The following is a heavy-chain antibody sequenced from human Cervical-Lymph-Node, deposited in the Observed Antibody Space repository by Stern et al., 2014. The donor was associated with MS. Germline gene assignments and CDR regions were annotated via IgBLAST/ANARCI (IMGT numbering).Heavy chain of an antibody. CDR1: GFTFCSYW. V-gene: IGHV3-7*01. CDR2: IKQDGSEK. CDR3: VSGGHGDY. Sequence: EVHLVESGGGLVQPGGSLRLSCAASGFTFCSYWMTWVRQAPGKGLEWVANIKQDGSEKCHEGAEKGRLTISSDNATTSPDLHLHSLSAEDTAVYSCVSGGHGDYWGQGALVTVSS. D-gene: IGHD6-19*01. J-gene: IGHJ4*02.